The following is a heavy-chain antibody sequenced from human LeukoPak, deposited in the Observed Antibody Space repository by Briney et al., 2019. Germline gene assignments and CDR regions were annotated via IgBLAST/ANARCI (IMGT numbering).Heavy chain of an antibody. Sequence: SVKVSCKASGGTFSSYAISWVRQAPGQGLEWMGGIIPIFGTANYAQKFQGRVTITADKSTSTAYMELSSLRSEDTAVYYCARVRRDSSSLPAYYYYYYMDVWGKGTTVTVSS. V-gene: IGHV1-69*06. D-gene: IGHD6-6*01. CDR2: IIPIFGTA. CDR3: ARVRRDSSSLPAYYYYYYMDV. CDR1: GGTFSSYA. J-gene: IGHJ6*03.